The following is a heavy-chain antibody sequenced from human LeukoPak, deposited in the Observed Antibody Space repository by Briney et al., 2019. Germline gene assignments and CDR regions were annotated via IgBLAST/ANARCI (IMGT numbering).Heavy chain of an antibody. CDR1: GYTFTGYY. J-gene: IGHJ4*02. Sequence: GASVKVSCKASGYTFTGYYMHWVRQAPGQGLEWMGVINPSGGSTSYAQKFQGRLTMTRDTSTSTVYMELSSLRSEDTAVYYCARDVISYYYDSTGSPIGSHFDYWGQGTLVTVSP. D-gene: IGHD3-22*01. V-gene: IGHV1-46*01. CDR2: INPSGGST. CDR3: ARDVISYYYDSTGSPIGSHFDY.